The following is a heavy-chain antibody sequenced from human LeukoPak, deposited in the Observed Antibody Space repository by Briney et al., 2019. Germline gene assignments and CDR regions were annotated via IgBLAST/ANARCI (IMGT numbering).Heavy chain of an antibody. V-gene: IGHV4-31*03. CDR2: IYYSGAA. CDR1: GGSIGNDGYY. Sequence: SQTLSLTCTVSGGSIGNDGYYWNWLRQHPGRGLEWIAFIYYSGAASYHPSLKSRVTRSVDTSTNPFSLKLTSVTAADTAVYFCARGRYYGFSGDSWGQGTLVTVSS. D-gene: IGHD3-10*01. CDR3: ARGRYYGFSGDS. J-gene: IGHJ4*02.